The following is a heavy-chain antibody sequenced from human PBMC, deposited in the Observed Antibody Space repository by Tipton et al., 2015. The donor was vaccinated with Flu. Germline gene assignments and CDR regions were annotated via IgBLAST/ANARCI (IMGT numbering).Heavy chain of an antibody. CDR1: GYTFASYD. CDR2: MNPNSGNT. V-gene: IGHV1-8*01. CDR3: ARDDGDYGSETYHYSYGMDV. Sequence: QSGPEVKRPGASVKVSCKASGYTFASYDINWVRQATGQGLEWMGWMNPNSGNTGSAQKFQGRISMTRNTSISTAFMEVSSQGSEDTAVYYCARDDGDYGSETYHYSYGMDVSGQGTTVTVSS. J-gene: IGHJ6*02. D-gene: IGHD3-10*01.